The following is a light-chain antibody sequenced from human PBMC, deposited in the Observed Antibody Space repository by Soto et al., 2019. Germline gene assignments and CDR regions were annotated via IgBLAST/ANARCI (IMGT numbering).Light chain of an antibody. CDR1: SSNIGAGYE. J-gene: IGLJ1*01. CDR3: QSYDSSLSGYV. Sequence: QSVLTQPPSVSGAPGQRVTISCTGSSSNIGAGYEVHWYQKPPGTAPKLLIYGNSNRPSGVPDRFSGSKSGTSASLAITGLLAEDEADYYCQSYDSSLSGYVFGTGTKLTVL. CDR2: GNS. V-gene: IGLV1-40*01.